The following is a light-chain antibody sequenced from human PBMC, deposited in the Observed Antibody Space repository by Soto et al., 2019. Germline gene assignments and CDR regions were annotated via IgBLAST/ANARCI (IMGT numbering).Light chain of an antibody. V-gene: IGKV1-33*01. CDR3: QQYDTRPTMT. J-gene: IGKJ5*01. CDR1: QDIDNY. CDR2: AAS. Sequence: IQLTQSPSSLSASVGESVTITCRASQDIDNYFNWYQHRPGEAPKLLIYAASYLETGVPARFSGSGSGTDFSFTITSLQPEDSATYYCQQYDTRPTMTFGQGTRLEIK.